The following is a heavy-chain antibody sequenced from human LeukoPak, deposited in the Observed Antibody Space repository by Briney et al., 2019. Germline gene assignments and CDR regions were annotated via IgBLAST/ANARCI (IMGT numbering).Heavy chain of an antibody. CDR1: GLTFGDYA. J-gene: IGHJ4*02. Sequence: GGSLRLSCVASGLTFGDYAVNWVRQAPGKGLEWVASISWNSDKIDYADSVKGRFTISRDNAKNSLYLQMNSLRAEDSAVYYCARVTYSYDFDYWGQGILVSVSS. CDR3: ARVTYSYDFDY. CDR2: ISWNSDKI. D-gene: IGHD3-10*01. V-gene: IGHV3-9*01.